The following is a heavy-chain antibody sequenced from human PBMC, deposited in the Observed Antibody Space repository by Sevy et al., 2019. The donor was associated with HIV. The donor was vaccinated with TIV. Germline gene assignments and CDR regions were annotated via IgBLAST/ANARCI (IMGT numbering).Heavy chain of an antibody. CDR1: GFTFCSYG. Sequence: GGSLRLSCVGSGFTFCSYGMSWVRQPPGKGLEWVSSISFSGVATFYADSVRGRFTISRDNSKNILYLQMNSLRAEDTAVYFCAKPPSNHDVLHYYGMDVWGQGTTVTVSS. D-gene: IGHD3-10*02. J-gene: IGHJ6*02. V-gene: IGHV3-23*01. CDR3: AKPPSNHDVLHYYGMDV. CDR2: ISFSGVAT.